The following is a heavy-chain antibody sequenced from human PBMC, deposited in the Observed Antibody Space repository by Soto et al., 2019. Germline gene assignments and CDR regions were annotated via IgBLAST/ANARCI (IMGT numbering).Heavy chain of an antibody. D-gene: IGHD5-12*01. CDR2: ISGNGGST. V-gene: IGHV3-23*01. J-gene: IGHJ4*01. Sequence: HPGGSLRLSCAASGFTFSSYAMSWVRQAPGKGLEWVSAISGNGGSTYHAEPVKGRFTISRDNSKNTLYLQMNSLRAEDTAIYYCAKDPYSGYFIRVDYWGHGTLVTVSS. CDR3: AKDPYSGYFIRVDY. CDR1: GFTFSSYA.